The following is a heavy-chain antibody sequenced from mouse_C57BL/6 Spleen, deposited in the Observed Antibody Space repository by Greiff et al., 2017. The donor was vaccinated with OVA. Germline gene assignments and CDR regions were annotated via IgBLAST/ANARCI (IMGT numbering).Heavy chain of an antibody. D-gene: IGHD1-1*01. CDR1: GYTFTSYW. J-gene: IGHJ4*01. Sequence: QVQLQQPGAELVKPGASVKVSCKASGYTFTSYWMHWVKQRPGQGLEWIGRIHPSDSDTNYNQKFKGKATLTVDKSSSTAYMQLSSLTSEDSAVDDCAIDGSSPYAMDDWGQGTSVTVSS. CDR2: IHPSDSDT. CDR3: AIDGSSPYAMDD. V-gene: IGHV1-74*01.